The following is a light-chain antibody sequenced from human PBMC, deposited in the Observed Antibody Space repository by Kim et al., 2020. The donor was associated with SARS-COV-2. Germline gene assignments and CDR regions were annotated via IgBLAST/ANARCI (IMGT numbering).Light chain of an antibody. Sequence: ATLSVYPGERATHTCRARQSVSSHLAWYQQKPGQPPRLLIYGASTRATGIPARFSGSGSGTEFTLTISSLQSEDFAVYYCQHPGTFGQGTKVDIK. CDR2: GAS. CDR1: QSVSSH. J-gene: IGKJ1*01. CDR3: QHPGT. V-gene: IGKV3-15*01.